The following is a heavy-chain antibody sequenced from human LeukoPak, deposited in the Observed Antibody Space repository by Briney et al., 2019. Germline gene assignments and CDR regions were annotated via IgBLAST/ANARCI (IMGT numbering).Heavy chain of an antibody. D-gene: IGHD2-15*01. J-gene: IGHJ4*02. CDR2: IIPIVGIA. CDR1: GGTFTSYA. Sequence: SVKVSCKASGGTFTSYAINWVRQAPGQGLEWMGRIIPIVGIANYAQKFQGRVTITADKSTTTAHMELSSLRSEDTAVYYCARGGIDCSGGSCFYYFDHWGQGTLVTVSS. CDR3: ARGGIDCSGGSCFYYFDH. V-gene: IGHV1-69*04.